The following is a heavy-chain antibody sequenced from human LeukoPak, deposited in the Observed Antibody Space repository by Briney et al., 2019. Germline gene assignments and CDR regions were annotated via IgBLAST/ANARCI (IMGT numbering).Heavy chain of an antibody. J-gene: IGHJ4*02. Sequence: GESLRISCKGSGYSFTSYWISWVRQMPGKGLEWMGRIDPSDSYTNYSPSFQGHVTISADKSISTAYLQWSSLKASDTAMYYCATRGDIVVVPASEYYFDYWGQRTLVTVSS. CDR1: GYSFTSYW. CDR3: ATRGDIVVVPASEYYFDY. D-gene: IGHD2-2*01. V-gene: IGHV5-10-1*01. CDR2: IDPSDSYT.